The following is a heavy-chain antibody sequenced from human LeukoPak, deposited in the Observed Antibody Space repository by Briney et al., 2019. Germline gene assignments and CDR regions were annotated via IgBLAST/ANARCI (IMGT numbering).Heavy chain of an antibody. D-gene: IGHD6-13*01. Sequence: SETLSLTCTVSGDSISVYYWTWIRQPAGKGLEWIGRIYTSGSANYNPSLKSRVTMSVDTSKNQFSLRLTSVTAVDTAVYYCARGGDSSSWSVDHWGQGTLVTVSS. V-gene: IGHV4-4*07. CDR2: IYTSGSA. CDR3: ARGGDSSSWSVDH. J-gene: IGHJ4*02. CDR1: GDSISVYY.